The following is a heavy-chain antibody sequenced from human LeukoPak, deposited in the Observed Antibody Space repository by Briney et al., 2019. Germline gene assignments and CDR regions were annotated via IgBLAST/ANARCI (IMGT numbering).Heavy chain of an antibody. J-gene: IGHJ4*02. CDR1: GFTFSSYW. CDR3: AGASRRGNCLDY. D-gene: IGHD2-15*01. V-gene: IGHV3-74*01. CDR2: INSDGSST. Sequence: GGSLRLSCAASGFTFSSYWMHWVRQAPGKGLVWVSRINSDGSSTTYADSVKGRFTIPRDNAKNTLFLQINSLRAEDTAVYYCAGASRRGNCLDYWGQGTLVTVSS.